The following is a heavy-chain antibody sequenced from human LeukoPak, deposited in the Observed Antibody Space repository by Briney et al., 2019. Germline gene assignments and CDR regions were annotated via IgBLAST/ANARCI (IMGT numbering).Heavy chain of an antibody. CDR1: GGSFSGYY. J-gene: IGHJ4*02. V-gene: IGHV4-34*01. CDR2: INHSGST. Sequence: SETLSLTCAVYGGSFSGYYWSWIRQPPGKGLEWIGEINHSGSTNYNPSLKSRVTISVDTSKNQFSLKLSSVTAADTAVYYCAMDSSSWYHFDYWGQGTLVTVSS. D-gene: IGHD6-13*01. CDR3: AMDSSSWYHFDY.